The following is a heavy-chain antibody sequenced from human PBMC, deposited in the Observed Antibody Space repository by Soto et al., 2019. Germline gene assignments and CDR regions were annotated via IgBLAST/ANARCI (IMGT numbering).Heavy chain of an antibody. CDR2: IIPFIGTA. CDR3: PRGLIVVVPAAFLGDSSSSSRELLYYGMDV. J-gene: IGHJ6*02. Sequence: GASVKVSCKASGGTFSSYAISWVRQAPGQGLEWMGRIIPFIGTANYAQKFQGRVTITADESTSTAYMELTSLRSEDTAVYYCPRGLIVVVPAAFLGDSSSSSRELLYYGMDVWGQGTTVTVSS. D-gene: IGHD2-2*01. CDR1: GGTFSSYA. V-gene: IGHV1-69*11.